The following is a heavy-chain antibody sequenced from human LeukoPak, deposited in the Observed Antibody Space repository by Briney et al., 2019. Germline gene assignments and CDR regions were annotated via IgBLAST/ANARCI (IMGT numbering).Heavy chain of an antibody. V-gene: IGHV3-9*03. CDR3: AKASGSYLRDAFDI. CDR1: GFTFDDYA. J-gene: IGHJ3*02. CDR2: ISWNSGSI. Sequence: GGSLRLSCAASGFTFDDYAMHWVRQAPGKGLEWVSGISWNSGSIGYADSVKGRFTISRDNAKNSLYLQMNSLRAEDMALYYCAKASGSYLRDAFDIWGQGTMVTVSS. D-gene: IGHD1-26*01.